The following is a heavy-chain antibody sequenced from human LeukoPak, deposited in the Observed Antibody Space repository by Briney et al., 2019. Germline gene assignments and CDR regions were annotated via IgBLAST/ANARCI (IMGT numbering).Heavy chain of an antibody. D-gene: IGHD3-10*01. CDR2: ISGSGVST. V-gene: IGHV3-23*01. CDR3: AKDDGNPYGSGSYFDY. J-gene: IGHJ4*02. CDR1: GFTFASYA. Sequence: GGSLRLSYAASGFTFASYAMTWVRQAPGKGLEWVSAISGSGVSTYYADSVKGRFTSSRDNSKNTLYLQMNSLRGEDTAVYYCAKDDGNPYGSGSYFDYWGQGTLVTVSS.